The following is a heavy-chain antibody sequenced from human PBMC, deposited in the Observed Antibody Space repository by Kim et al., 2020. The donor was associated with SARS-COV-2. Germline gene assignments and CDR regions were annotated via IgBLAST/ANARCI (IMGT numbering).Heavy chain of an antibody. CDR1: GFTFSSYS. CDR2: ISSSSSYI. Sequence: GGSLRLSCAASGFTFSSYSMNWVRQAPGKGLEWVSSISSSSSYIYYADSVKGRFTISRDNAKNSLYLQMNSLRAEDTAVYYCARVVKYQLRYGMDVWGQGTTVTVSS. CDR3: ARVVKYQLRYGMDV. V-gene: IGHV3-21*01. J-gene: IGHJ6*02. D-gene: IGHD2-2*01.